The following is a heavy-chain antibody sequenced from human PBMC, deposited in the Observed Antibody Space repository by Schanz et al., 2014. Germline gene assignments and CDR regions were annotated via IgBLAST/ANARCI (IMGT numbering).Heavy chain of an antibody. CDR3: ARENLNWEAFDI. D-gene: IGHD7-27*01. V-gene: IGHV3-30*03. CDR2: ISYDGRHK. Sequence: VQLVESGGGLVKPGRSLRLSCAASGFTFSGYGMHWVRQAPGKGLEWVAIISYDGRHKNYADSVKGRFTISRDNAKNSLYLEMTSLRGEDTAVYYCARENLNWEAFDIWGQGTVVTVSS. J-gene: IGHJ3*02. CDR1: GFTFSGYG.